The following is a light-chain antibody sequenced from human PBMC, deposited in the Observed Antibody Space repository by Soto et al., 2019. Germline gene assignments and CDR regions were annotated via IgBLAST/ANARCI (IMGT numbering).Light chain of an antibody. CDR2: AAS. CDR3: QQSYSTPRT. J-gene: IGKJ1*01. V-gene: IGKV1-39*01. Sequence: DIQMTQSPSSLSASVGDRVTITCRASQSISSYLNWYQQKPGKAPKLLIYAASRLQSGVTSRFSGSGSGTDFTLTISTLQPEDFATDYCQQSYSTPRTFGQGTKVEIK. CDR1: QSISSY.